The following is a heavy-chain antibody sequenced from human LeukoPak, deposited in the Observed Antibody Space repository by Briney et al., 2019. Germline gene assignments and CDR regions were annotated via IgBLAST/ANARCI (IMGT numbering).Heavy chain of an antibody. CDR2: IYCSGST. CDR3: ARAQQWLVGAGAFDI. J-gene: IGHJ3*02. Sequence: SQTLSLTCTVSGGSISSGDYYWSWIRQPPGKGLEWIGYIYCSGSTYYNPSLKSRVTISVDTSKNQFSLKLSSVTAADTAVYYCARAQQWLVGAGAFDIWGQGTMVTVSS. CDR1: GGSISSGDYY. V-gene: IGHV4-30-4*01. D-gene: IGHD6-19*01.